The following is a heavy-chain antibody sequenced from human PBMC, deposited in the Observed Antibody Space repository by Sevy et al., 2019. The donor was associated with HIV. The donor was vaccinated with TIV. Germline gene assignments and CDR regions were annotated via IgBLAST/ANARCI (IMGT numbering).Heavy chain of an antibody. CDR1: GITFSNYW. CDR2: IKQGGTEM. V-gene: IGHV3-7*03. J-gene: IGHJ3*02. D-gene: IGHD2-2*01. CDR3: ARVSLCSTTSCYSRGAFDI. Sequence: GGSLRLSCAASGITFSNYWMTWVRQTPGKWLEWVANIKQGGTEMYYVDSVKGRFTISRDNAQNSLFLQMNSLRAEDTAVYFCARVSLCSTTSCYSRGAFDIWGQRTMVTVS.